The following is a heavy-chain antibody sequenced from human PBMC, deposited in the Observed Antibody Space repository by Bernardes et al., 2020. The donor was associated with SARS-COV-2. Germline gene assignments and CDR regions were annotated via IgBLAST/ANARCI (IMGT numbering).Heavy chain of an antibody. J-gene: IGHJ6*02. Sequence: ASVKVSCKASGYTFTSYDINWVRQATGQGLEWMGWMNPNSGNTGYAQKFQGRVTMTRNTSISTAYMELSSLRSEDTAVYYCARVLFATPTLRYFDWLSHYYYYGMDVWGQGTTVTVSS. CDR1: GYTFTSYD. V-gene: IGHV1-8*01. D-gene: IGHD3-9*01. CDR2: MNPNSGNT. CDR3: ARVLFATPTLRYFDWLSHYYYYGMDV.